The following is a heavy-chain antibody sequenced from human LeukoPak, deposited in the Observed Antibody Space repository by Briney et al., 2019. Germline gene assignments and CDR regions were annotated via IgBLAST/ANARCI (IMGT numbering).Heavy chain of an antibody. D-gene: IGHD6-13*01. Sequence: PGGSLRLSCAASGFTFSSYDMHWVRQATGKGLEWVSAIGTAGDTYYPGSVKGRFTISRENAKNSLYLQMNSLRAGDTAVYYCARGGQQLGEFDCWGQGTLVTVSS. CDR1: GFTFSSYD. CDR2: IGTAGDT. CDR3: ARGGQQLGEFDC. J-gene: IGHJ4*02. V-gene: IGHV3-13*01.